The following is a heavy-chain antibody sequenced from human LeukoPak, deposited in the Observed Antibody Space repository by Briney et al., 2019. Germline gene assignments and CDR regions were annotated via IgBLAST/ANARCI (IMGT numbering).Heavy chain of an antibody. CDR3: ASDRVVGANSAFDY. Sequence: GGSLRLSCAASGFTFSSYGMHWVRQAPGKGLEWVAVIWYDGSNKYYADSVKGRFTISRDNSKNTLYLQMNSLRAEDTAVYYCASDRVVGANSAFDYWGQGTLVTVSS. J-gene: IGHJ4*02. CDR1: GFTFSSYG. V-gene: IGHV3-33*01. CDR2: IWYDGSNK. D-gene: IGHD1-26*01.